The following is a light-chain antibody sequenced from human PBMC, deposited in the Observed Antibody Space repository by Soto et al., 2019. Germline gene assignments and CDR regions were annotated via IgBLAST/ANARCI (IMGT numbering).Light chain of an antibody. V-gene: IGLV1-44*01. J-gene: IGLJ1*01. CDR2: TNS. Sequence: QSVLTQPPSASGTPGQRVTISCSGSSSNIGSNTVKWYQHLPGTAPKLLIYTNSQRPSGVPDRFSGSKSGTSASLAISGLQSEDEADYYCAAWDDSLYGLVFGTGTNLTVL. CDR3: AAWDDSLYGLV. CDR1: SSNIGSNT.